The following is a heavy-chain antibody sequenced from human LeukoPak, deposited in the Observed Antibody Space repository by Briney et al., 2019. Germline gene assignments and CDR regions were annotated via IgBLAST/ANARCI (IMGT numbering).Heavy chain of an antibody. CDR2: IYSGGSA. V-gene: IGHV3-66*01. D-gene: IGHD6-13*01. Sequence: GGSLRLSCAASGFTFSAYWMHWVRQAPGKGLEWVSVIYSGGSAYYADSVKGRFTISRDNSKNTLYLQMNSLRAEDTAVYYCARDSSSWTFDYWGQGTLVTVSS. CDR3: ARDSSSWTFDY. J-gene: IGHJ4*02. CDR1: GFTFSAYW.